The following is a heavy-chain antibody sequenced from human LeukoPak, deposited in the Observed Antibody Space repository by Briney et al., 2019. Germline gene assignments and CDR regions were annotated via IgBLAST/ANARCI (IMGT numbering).Heavy chain of an antibody. J-gene: IGHJ4*02. CDR2: IIPILGIA. D-gene: IGHD3-9*01. CDR3: ARDTFDYDILTGYSDYFDY. Sequence: ASVKVSCKASGGTFSSYTISWVRQAPGQGLEWMGRIIPILGIANYAQKFQGRVTITADKSTSTAYMELSSLRSEDTAVCYCARDTFDYDILTGYSDYFDYWGQGTLVTVSS. CDR1: GGTFSSYT. V-gene: IGHV1-69*04.